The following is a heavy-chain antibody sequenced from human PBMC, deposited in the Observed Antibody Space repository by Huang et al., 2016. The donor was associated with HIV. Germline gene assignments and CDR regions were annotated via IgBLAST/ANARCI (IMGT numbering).Heavy chain of an antibody. J-gene: IGHJ4*02. CDR1: GGSFSGYY. Sequence: QVQLEQWGAGLLKASETLSLTCAVYGGSFSGYYWNWLRQAPGKGLEWGGEINHSGNTNYNPSLKGRVNMSVDTSKSQFSLYLTSLSAADTGTYFCARRYNSRRDYWGRGTLFTVHS. CDR2: INHSGNT. V-gene: IGHV4-34*02. D-gene: IGHD3-22*01. CDR3: ARRYNSRRDY.